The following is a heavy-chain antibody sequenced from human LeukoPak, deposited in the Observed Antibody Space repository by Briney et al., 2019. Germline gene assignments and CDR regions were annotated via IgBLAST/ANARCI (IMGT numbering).Heavy chain of an antibody. V-gene: IGHV1-18*01. CDR1: RYTFTSYG. Sequence: ASVKVSCKASRYTFTSYGISWVRQAPGQGLEWMGWISPYNGNTNYEQKLQGRVTMTTDTSTSTAYMELRSLRSDDTAVYYCARVFIDYYYYMDVWGKGTTVTISS. CDR3: ARVFIDYYYYMDV. CDR2: ISPYNGNT. J-gene: IGHJ6*03.